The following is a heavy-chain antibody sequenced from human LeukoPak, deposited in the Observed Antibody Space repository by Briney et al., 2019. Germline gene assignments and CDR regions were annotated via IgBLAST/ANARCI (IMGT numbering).Heavy chain of an antibody. J-gene: IGHJ3*02. D-gene: IGHD3-10*01. CDR1: GYSFTSYW. CDR2: IYPGDSDT. CDR3: ARHSRELLYDAFDI. V-gene: IGHV5-51*01. Sequence: GESLKISCKGSGYSFTSYWIGWVRQMPGKGLEWIGIIYPGDSDTRYSPSFQGQVTISADKSISTAYLQWSSLKASDTAMYYCARHSRELLYDAFDIWGQGTMVIVSS.